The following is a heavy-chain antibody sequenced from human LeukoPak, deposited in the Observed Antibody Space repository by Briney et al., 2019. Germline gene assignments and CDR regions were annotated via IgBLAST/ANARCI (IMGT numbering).Heavy chain of an antibody. CDR3: AKDRFYWGNYFDY. CDR2: ISSDGNKS. CDR1: GFTFSSHG. V-gene: IGHV3-30*18. Sequence: GGSLRLSCAASGFTFSSHGMHWVRQAPGKGLEWVAIISSDGNKSSYADSVKGRFTISRDNSKNTLYLQMSSLRPEDTAVYYCAKDRFYWGNYFDYWGQGTLVTVSS. J-gene: IGHJ4*02. D-gene: IGHD7-27*01.